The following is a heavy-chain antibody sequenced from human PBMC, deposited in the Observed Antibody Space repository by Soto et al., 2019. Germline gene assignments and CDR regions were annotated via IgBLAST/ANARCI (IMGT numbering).Heavy chain of an antibody. J-gene: IGHJ4*02. D-gene: IGHD3-9*01. V-gene: IGHV3-30-3*01. CDR1: GFTFSSYA. CDR2: ISYDGSNK. Sequence: GGSLRLSCAASGFTFSSYAMHWVRQAPGKGLEWVAVISYDGSNKYYADSVKGRFTISRDNSKNTLYLQMNSLRAEDTAVYYCANYDILTGYKYALDYWGQGTLVTVSS. CDR3: ANYDILTGYKYALDY.